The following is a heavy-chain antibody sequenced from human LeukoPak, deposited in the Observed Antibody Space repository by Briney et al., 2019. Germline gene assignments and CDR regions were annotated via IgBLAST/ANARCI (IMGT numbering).Heavy chain of an antibody. D-gene: IGHD3-22*01. J-gene: IGHJ4*02. CDR2: ITPIFGTA. CDR1: GGTFSKYA. V-gene: IGHV1-69*05. CDR3: ASWDSSGYHVLGYFDY. Sequence: SVKVSCKASGGTFSKYAISWVRQAPGQGLEWMGGITPIFGTANYAQKFQGRVTITTDESTSTVYMELSSLRSEDTAVYYCASWDSSGYHVLGYFDYWGQGTLVTVSS.